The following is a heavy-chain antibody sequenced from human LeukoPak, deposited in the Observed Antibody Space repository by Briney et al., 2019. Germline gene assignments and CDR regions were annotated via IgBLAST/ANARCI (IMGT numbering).Heavy chain of an antibody. D-gene: IGHD1-26*01. CDR2: INPNSGGT. Sequence: ASVKVSCKASGYTFTGYYMHWVRQAPGQGLEWMGRINPNSGGTNYAQKFQGRVTMTRDTSISTAYMELSSLRSEDTAVYYCARGMGARLYYYYMDVWGKGTTVTVSS. J-gene: IGHJ6*03. V-gene: IGHV1-2*06. CDR1: GYTFTGYY. CDR3: ARGMGARLYYYYMDV.